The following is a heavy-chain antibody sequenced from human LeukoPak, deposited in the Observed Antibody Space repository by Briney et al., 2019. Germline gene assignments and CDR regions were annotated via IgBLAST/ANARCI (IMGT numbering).Heavy chain of an antibody. V-gene: IGHV3-66*01. CDR2: IYRGGST. CDR1: GFTVSSNY. J-gene: IGHJ6*02. CDR3: ARSMEASSYYYGMDV. Sequence: PGGSLRLSCAASGFTVSSNYMSWVRQAPGKGQEWVSVIYRGGSTNYADSVKGRFTISRDNSKNTLYLQMNSLRAEDTAVYYCARSMEASSYYYGMDVWGQGTTVTVCS. D-gene: IGHD2/OR15-2a*01.